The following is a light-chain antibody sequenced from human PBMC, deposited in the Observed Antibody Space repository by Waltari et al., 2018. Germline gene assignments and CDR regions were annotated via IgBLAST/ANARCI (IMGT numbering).Light chain of an antibody. Sequence: QSVLPQPPSVSAAPGPRVTISCSGGSPNIGHHSVSWYRQFPGTAPKLLIYENTERPSGIPGRFSGSKSGTSATLDITGLQAGDEADYYCGTWDSSLSGAVFGGGTHLTVL. J-gene: IGLJ7*01. V-gene: IGLV1-51*02. CDR2: ENT. CDR1: SPNIGHHS. CDR3: GTWDSSLSGAV.